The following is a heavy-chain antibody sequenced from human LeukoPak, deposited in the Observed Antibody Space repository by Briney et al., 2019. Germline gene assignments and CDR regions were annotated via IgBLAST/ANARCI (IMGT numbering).Heavy chain of an antibody. CDR2: IDRSGSTR. CDR1: GFNFSHYW. D-gene: IGHD2-15*01. V-gene: IGHV3-74*01. Sequence: GGSLRLSCAASGFNFSHYWIHWVRQATGKGLVWVSRIDRSGSTRSDAYGVKDQFIISIDYARITLYLQINSLRDEGTAVYYCVRGSGGFRRYYYFYMDVWGKGTTVTVSS. CDR3: VRGSGGFRRYYYFYMDV. J-gene: IGHJ6*03.